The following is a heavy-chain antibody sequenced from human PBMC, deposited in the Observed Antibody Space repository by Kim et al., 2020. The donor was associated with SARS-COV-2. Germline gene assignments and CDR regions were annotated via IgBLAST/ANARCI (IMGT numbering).Heavy chain of an antibody. CDR3: AADDSSGSYFAFAI. Sequence: SVKVSCKASGFTFISSAVQWVRQARGQRPELIGWIVVGSGNTNYAQKLQDRVTFTRDMSTNTAYMELNSLRSEDTAVYYCAADDSSGSYFAFAIWGPGTMVTVSS. CDR1: GFTFISSA. CDR2: IVVGSGNT. J-gene: IGHJ3*02. D-gene: IGHD3-22*01. V-gene: IGHV1-58*01.